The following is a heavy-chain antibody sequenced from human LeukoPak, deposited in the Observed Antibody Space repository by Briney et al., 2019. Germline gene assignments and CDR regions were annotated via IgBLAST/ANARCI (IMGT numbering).Heavy chain of an antibody. V-gene: IGHV4-39*07. CDR2: IYYSGST. D-gene: IGHD3-10*01. Sequence: WVRQPPGKGLEWIGSIYYSGSTYYNPSLKSRVTISVDTSKNQFSLKLSSVTAADTAVYYCARVVYRGENWFDPWGQGTLVTVSS. CDR3: ARVVYRGENWFDP. J-gene: IGHJ5*02.